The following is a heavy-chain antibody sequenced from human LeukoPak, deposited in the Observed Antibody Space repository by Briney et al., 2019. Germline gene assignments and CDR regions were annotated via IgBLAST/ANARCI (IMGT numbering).Heavy chain of an antibody. J-gene: IGHJ4*02. D-gene: IGHD6-19*01. V-gene: IGHV3-30*03. Sequence: GRSLRLSCAASGFNFRNYGMHWVRQAPGKGLEWLTVISYDGKVQHYADSVKGRFTISRDNSKNMLYLQMDSLRLEDTAVYYCAPEEAPYRSGWYWGRWGQGTQVTVSS. CDR3: APEEAPYRSGWYWGR. CDR1: GFNFRNYG. CDR2: ISYDGKVQ.